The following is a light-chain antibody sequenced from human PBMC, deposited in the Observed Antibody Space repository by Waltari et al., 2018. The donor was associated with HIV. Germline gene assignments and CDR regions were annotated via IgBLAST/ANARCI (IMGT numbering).Light chain of an antibody. Sequence: QAVVTQEPSLTVSPGGTVTLTCGASPGSVTSGHYPCWSQQKPGQARTTLIYVISKKLPWTPARFSGSLLGGKAALTLSGAQPEDEAEYYCLVSYSGSRDWVFGGGTKLTVL. J-gene: IGLJ3*02. CDR3: LVSYSGSRDWV. V-gene: IGLV7-46*01. CDR2: VIS. CDR1: PGSVTSGHY.